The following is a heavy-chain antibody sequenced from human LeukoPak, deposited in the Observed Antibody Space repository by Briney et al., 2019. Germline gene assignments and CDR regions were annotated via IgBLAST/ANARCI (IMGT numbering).Heavy chain of an antibody. D-gene: IGHD4-17*01. J-gene: IGHJ4*02. V-gene: IGHV1-24*01. CDR3: ARVHYGDSRSYYFDY. CDR2: FDPEDGET. CDR1: GYTLTELS. Sequence: ASVKVSCKVSGYTLTELSMHWVRQAPGKGLEWMGGFDPEDGETIHAQKFQGRVTMTEDTSTDTAYMELSSLRSEDTAVYYCARVHYGDSRSYYFDYWGQGTLVTVSS.